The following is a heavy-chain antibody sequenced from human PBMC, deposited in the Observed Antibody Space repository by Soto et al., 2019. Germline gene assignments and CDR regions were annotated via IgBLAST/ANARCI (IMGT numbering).Heavy chain of an antibody. Sequence: QLQLQESGPGLVKPSETLSLTCPVSGGSISSSSYYWGWIRQPPGKGLEWIGSIYYSGSTYYNPSLKSRVTISVVTSRNEFSLKLSSVTAADTAVYYCARHALNSVVVPAAMPEFWWFDPWGQGTMVTVSS. V-gene: IGHV4-39*01. CDR1: GGSISSSSYY. J-gene: IGHJ5*02. D-gene: IGHD2-2*01. CDR3: ARHALNSVVVPAAMPEFWWFDP. CDR2: IYYSGST.